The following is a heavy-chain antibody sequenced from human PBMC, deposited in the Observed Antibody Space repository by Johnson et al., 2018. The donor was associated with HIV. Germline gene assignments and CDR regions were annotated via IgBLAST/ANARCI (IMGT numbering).Heavy chain of an antibody. CDR2: IGTAGDT. CDR3: ARESTPWGSDYVGYGLDI. J-gene: IGHJ3*02. V-gene: IGHV3-66*01. Sequence: MQLVESGGGLVQPGGSLRLSCAASGLTISDNYMSWVRQAPGKGLEWVSAIGTAGDTYYPGSVKGRFTISRDNSKRSVFLQMNSLRAEDTAVYYCARESTPWGSDYVGYGLDIWGQGTVVTVSS. D-gene: IGHD4/OR15-4a*01. CDR1: GLTISDNY.